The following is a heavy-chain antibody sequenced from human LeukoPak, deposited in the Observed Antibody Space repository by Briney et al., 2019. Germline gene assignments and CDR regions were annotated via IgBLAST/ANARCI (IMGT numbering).Heavy chain of an antibody. Sequence: PSETLSLTCTVSGGSISSGVYYWSWIRQHPGKGLEWIGYIYYSGSTYYNPSLRSRVTISVDTSKNQFSLKLSSVTAADTAVYYCARDVTPYDSSGYYYEGNWFDPWGQGTLVTVSS. CDR2: IYYSGST. CDR3: ARDVTPYDSSGYYYEGNWFDP. V-gene: IGHV4-31*03. J-gene: IGHJ5*02. CDR1: GGSISSGVYY. D-gene: IGHD3-22*01.